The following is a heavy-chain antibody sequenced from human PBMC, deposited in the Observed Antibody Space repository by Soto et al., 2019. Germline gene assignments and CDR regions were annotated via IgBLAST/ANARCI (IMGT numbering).Heavy chain of an antibody. CDR2: ISGSGGST. D-gene: IGHD2-15*01. J-gene: IGHJ4*02. V-gene: IGHV3-23*01. CDR3: AKGGYCSGGSCYLAHFDY. CDR1: GFTFSSYA. Sequence: EVQLLESGGGLVQPGGSLRLSCAASGFTFSSYAMSWVRQARGKGLEWVSAISGSGGSTYYADSVKGRFTISRDNSKNTLYLQMNSLRAEDTAVYYCAKGGYCSGGSCYLAHFDYWGQGTLVTVSS.